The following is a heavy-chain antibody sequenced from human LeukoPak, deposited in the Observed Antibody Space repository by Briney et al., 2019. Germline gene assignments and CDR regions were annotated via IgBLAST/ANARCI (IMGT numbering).Heavy chain of an antibody. V-gene: IGHV3-21*01. D-gene: IGHD5-12*01. Sequence: GGSLRLSCAASGFTFSYYSMNWVRQAPGKGLEWVSSITSSSSYIYYADSVKGRFTISRDNAKNSPYLQMNSLRAEDTAVYYCARDQMGYAALPFDYWGQGTLVTVSS. J-gene: IGHJ4*02. CDR1: GFTFSYYS. CDR3: ARDQMGYAALPFDY. CDR2: ITSSSSYI.